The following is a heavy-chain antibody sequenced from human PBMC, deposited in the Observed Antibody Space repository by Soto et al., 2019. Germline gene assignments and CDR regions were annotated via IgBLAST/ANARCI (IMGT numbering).Heavy chain of an antibody. V-gene: IGHV1-8*02. Sequence: ASVKVSCKASEYTFIGFHLHWVRQAAGQGLEWMGWMNPSSANTGYAQKFQGRVTMTRDTSMSTAYMELTNLRSEDTAMYYCARVEATPSPNWFDPWGQGTLVTVSS. CDR3: ARVEATPSPNWFDP. J-gene: IGHJ5*02. CDR1: EYTFIGFH. CDR2: MNPSSANT.